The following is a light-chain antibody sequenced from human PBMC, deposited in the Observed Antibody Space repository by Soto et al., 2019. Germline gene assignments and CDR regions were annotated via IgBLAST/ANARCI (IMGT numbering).Light chain of an antibody. V-gene: IGLV1-44*01. J-gene: IGLJ1*01. CDR1: SSNIGRNT. CDR3: AAWDDSLNGYV. CDR2: TDN. Sequence: QSVLPQPPSASGTPGQRVTISCSGSSSNIGRNTVSWYQHLPGTAPKLLIFTDNQRPSGVPDRFSGSKSGTSASLAISGLQSQDEADYYCAAWDDSLNGYVFGPGTKVTVL.